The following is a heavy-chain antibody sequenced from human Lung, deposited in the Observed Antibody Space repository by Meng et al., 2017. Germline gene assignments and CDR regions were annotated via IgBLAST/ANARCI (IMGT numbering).Heavy chain of an antibody. CDR3: AIGPTTRAHNFDH. V-gene: IGHV4-34*01. CDR2: SNHSGST. D-gene: IGHD4-11*01. Sequence: VHLQQWVLEMLKPSKTLSPSCIVSGRSFSYYYWTWTRQPQGKALERIGESNHSGSTNYDPSLESRATIAVDTSPNNLSLKLGSVPSANSAVYYCAIGPTTRAHNFDHWGQGTLVTVSS. J-gene: IGHJ4*02. CDR1: GRSFSYYY.